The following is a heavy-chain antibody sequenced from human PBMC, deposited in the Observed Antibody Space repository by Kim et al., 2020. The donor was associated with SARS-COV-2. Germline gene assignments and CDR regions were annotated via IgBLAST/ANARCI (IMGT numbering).Heavy chain of an antibody. V-gene: IGHV1-18*01. D-gene: IGHD3-22*01. Sequence: ASVKVSCKASGYTFTSYGISWVRQAPGQGLEWMGWISAYNGNTNYAQKLQGRVTMTTDTSTSTAYMELRSLRSDDTAVYYCARVPVPYYYDSSGYFYFDYWGQGTLVTVSS. CDR2: ISAYNGNT. CDR1: GYTFTSYG. CDR3: ARVPVPYYYDSSGYFYFDY. J-gene: IGHJ4*02.